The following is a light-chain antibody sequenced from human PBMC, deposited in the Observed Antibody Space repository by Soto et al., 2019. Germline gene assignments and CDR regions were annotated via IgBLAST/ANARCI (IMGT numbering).Light chain of an antibody. CDR3: QQYNSYYPYT. V-gene: IGKV1-5*03. CDR2: KAS. J-gene: IGKJ2*01. CDR1: QSFSIW. Sequence: DIQMTQSPSTLSASVGDRVTFTCRASQSFSIWLAWYQQKPGKGPKLLIYKASTLESGVPSRFSGSGSGTEFTLTISSLQPDDFASYDGQQYNSYYPYTFGQGTKLAIK.